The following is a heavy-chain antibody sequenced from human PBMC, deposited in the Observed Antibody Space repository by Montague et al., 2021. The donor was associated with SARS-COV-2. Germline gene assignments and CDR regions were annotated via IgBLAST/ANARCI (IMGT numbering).Heavy chain of an antibody. J-gene: IGHJ4*02. D-gene: IGHD1-26*01. Sequence: SLRLSCAASGFIFSSYGMHWVRQAPGRGLEWVAHIWYDGSNENYVDSVKGRFTISRDNFKNTLYLQMNSLRAEDTAIYYCARGSVGGYYFDYWGPGTLVTVSS. CDR3: ARGSVGGYYFDY. CDR1: GFIFSSYG. V-gene: IGHV3-33*01. CDR2: IWYDGSNE.